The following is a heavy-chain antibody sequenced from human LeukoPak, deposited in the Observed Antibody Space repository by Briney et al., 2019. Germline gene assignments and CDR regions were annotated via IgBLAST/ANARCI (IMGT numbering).Heavy chain of an antibody. D-gene: IGHD6-19*01. CDR3: ARQGGYSSVFVDY. CDR1: GGSISSYY. Sequence: SETLSLTCTVSGGSISSYYWSWIRQPPGKGLEWIGYIYYSGSTNYNPSLKSRVTISVDTSKNQFSLKLSSVTAADTAVYYCARQGGYSSVFVDYWGQGTLVTVSS. CDR2: IYYSGST. J-gene: IGHJ4*02. V-gene: IGHV4-59*08.